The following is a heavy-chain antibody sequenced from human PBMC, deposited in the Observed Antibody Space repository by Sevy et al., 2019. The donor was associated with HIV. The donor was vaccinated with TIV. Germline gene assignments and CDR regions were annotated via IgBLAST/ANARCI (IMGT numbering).Heavy chain of an antibody. D-gene: IGHD3-10*01. J-gene: IGHJ3*02. V-gene: IGHV3-30*18. CDR1: GFTFSSYG. Sequence: GGSLRLSCVASGFTFSSYGMHWVRQAPGKGLEWVALISNDGSDKNYVDSVKGRFTISRDNSKNTLYLQMNRLRTEDTGVYYCAKGLGMVQGALLSDDIWGQGTMVTVSS. CDR3: AKGLGMVQGALLSDDI. CDR2: ISNDGSDK.